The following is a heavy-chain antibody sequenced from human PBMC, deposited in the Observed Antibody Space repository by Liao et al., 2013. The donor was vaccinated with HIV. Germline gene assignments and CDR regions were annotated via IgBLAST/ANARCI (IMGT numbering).Heavy chain of an antibody. CDR1: GGSISSSSYY. V-gene: IGHV4-39*07. J-gene: IGHJ4*02. Sequence: QLQLQESGPGLVKPSETLSLTCTVSGGSISSSSYYWGWIRQPPGKGLEWIGSIYYSGSTYYNPSLKSRVTISVDTSKNQFSLKLSSVTAADTAVYYCARGLNWFPTDYWGQGTLVTVSS. CDR3: ARGLNWFPTDY. D-gene: IGHD3-9*01. CDR2: IYYSGST.